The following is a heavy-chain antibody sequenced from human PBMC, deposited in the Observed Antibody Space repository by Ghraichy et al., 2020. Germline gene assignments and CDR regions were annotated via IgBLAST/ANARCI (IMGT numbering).Heavy chain of an antibody. J-gene: IGHJ4*02. D-gene: IGHD3-22*01. CDR2: ISSSSSTI. CDR3: ARVYSSGYSIDY. CDR1: GFTFSSYS. Sequence: ESLNISCAASGFTFSSYSIDWVRQAPGKGLECILYISSSSSTIYYADSVKGRFTISRDNAKNSVYLQMNSLRDEDTAVYYCARVYSSGYSIDYWGQGTLVTVSS. V-gene: IGHV3-48*02.